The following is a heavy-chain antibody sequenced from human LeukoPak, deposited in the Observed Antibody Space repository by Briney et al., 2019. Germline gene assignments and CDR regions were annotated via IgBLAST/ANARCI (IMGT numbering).Heavy chain of an antibody. V-gene: IGHV1-2*02. CDR2: INPNSGGT. D-gene: IGHD3-10*01. CDR3: ARVGGDYYGSGSTLFDY. CDR1: GYTFTGYD. Sequence: ASVKVSCKASGYTFTGYDMHWVRQAPGQGLEWMGWINPNSGGTNYAQKFQGRVTMTRDTSISTAYMELSRLRSDDTAVYYCARVGGDYYGSGSTLFDYWGQGTLVTVSS. J-gene: IGHJ4*02.